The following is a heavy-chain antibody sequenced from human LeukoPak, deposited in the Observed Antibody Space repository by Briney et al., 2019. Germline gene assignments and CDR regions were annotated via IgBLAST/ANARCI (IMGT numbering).Heavy chain of an antibody. D-gene: IGHD1-26*01. CDR2: INPNSGGT. Sequence: ASVKVSCKASGYTFTGYYMHWVRQAPGQGLEWMGWINPNSGGTNYAQKFQGRVTMTRDTSISTAYMELSRLRSDDTAVYYCARMVLYSGSYYVRPYYYYYYMDVWGKGTTVTISS. V-gene: IGHV1-2*02. J-gene: IGHJ6*03. CDR3: ARMVLYSGSYYVRPYYYYYYMDV. CDR1: GYTFTGYY.